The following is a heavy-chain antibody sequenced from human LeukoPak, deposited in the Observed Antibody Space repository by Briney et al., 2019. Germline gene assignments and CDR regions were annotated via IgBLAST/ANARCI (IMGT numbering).Heavy chain of an antibody. Sequence: GGSLRLSCAASGFTFSSYAMSWVRQAPGKGLEWVSAISGSGGSTYYADSVKGRFTISRDNSKNPLYLQMNSLRAEDTAVYYCAKMGGYCSSTSCYTGGAFDIWGQGTMVTVSS. CDR2: ISGSGGST. V-gene: IGHV3-23*01. CDR3: AKMGGYCSSTSCYTGGAFDI. CDR1: GFTFSSYA. D-gene: IGHD2-2*02. J-gene: IGHJ3*02.